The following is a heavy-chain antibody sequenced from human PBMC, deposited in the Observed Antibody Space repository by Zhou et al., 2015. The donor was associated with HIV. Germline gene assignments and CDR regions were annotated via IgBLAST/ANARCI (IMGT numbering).Heavy chain of an antibody. CDR1: GGTFSSYA. V-gene: IGHV1-69*01. D-gene: IGHD5-12*01. CDR3: ARAKDIVATISRGLDY. Sequence: QVQLVQSGAEVKKPGSSVKVSCKASGGTFSSYAISWVRQAPGQGLEWMGGIIPIFGTANYAQKFQGRVTITADESTSTAYMELSSLRSEDTAVYYCARAKDIVATISRGLDYWGQGNPGHRLL. CDR2: IIPIFGTA. J-gene: IGHJ4*02.